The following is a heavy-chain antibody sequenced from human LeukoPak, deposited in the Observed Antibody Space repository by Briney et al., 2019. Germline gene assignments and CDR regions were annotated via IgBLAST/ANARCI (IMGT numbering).Heavy chain of an antibody. CDR2: ISAYNGNT. D-gene: IGHD5-12*01. V-gene: IGHV1-18*01. J-gene: IGHJ3*02. CDR3: ARDRGYSGYEDETPAFDI. Sequence: GASVKVSCKASGYTFISYGISWVRQAPGQGLEWMGWISAYNGNTNYAQKFQGRVTMTTDTSTSTAYMELRSLRSDDTAVYYCARDRGYSGYEDETPAFDIWGQGTMVTVSS. CDR1: GYTFISYG.